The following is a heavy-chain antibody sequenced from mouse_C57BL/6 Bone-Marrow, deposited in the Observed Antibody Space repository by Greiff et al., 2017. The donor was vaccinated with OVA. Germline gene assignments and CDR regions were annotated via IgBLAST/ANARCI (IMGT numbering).Heavy chain of an antibody. CDR2: IHPNSGST. Sequence: QVQLQQPGAELVKPGASVKLSCKASGYTFTSYWMHWVKQRPGQGLEWIGMIHPNSGSTNYNEKFKSKATLTVDKSSSTAYMQLSSLSSEDSAVYYCARHYSNYFDYWGQGTTLTVSS. CDR1: GYTFTSYW. V-gene: IGHV1-64*01. J-gene: IGHJ2*01. CDR3: ARHYSNYFDY. D-gene: IGHD2-5*01.